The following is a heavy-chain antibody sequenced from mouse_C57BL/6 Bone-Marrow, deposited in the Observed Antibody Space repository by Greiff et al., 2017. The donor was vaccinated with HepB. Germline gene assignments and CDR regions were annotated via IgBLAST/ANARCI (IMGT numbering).Heavy chain of an antibody. J-gene: IGHJ1*03. D-gene: IGHD1-1*01. Sequence: DVQLQESGPGLVKPSQSLSLTCSVTGYSITSGYYWNWIRQFPGNKLEWMGYISYDGSNNYNPSLKNRISITRDTSKNQFFLKLNSVTTEDTATYYCARDRGSSYDWYFDVWGTGTTVTVSS. CDR3: ARDRGSSYDWYFDV. CDR1: GYSITSGYY. V-gene: IGHV3-6*01. CDR2: ISYDGSN.